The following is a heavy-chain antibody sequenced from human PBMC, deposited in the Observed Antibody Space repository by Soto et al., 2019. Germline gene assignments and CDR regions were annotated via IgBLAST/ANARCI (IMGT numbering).Heavy chain of an antibody. Sequence: QLQLHESGPGLVKPLETLSLTCTVSGASISSGRYYWAWIRQPPGKGLEWAATIHTTGSTYYKPSLKSRIAQSIDTSKNHFSLRLTSVTAADTAVYYCARHLPSLRIDALDVWGQGTSVTVSS. CDR1: GASISSGRYY. CDR2: IHTTGST. J-gene: IGHJ6*02. CDR3: ARHLPSLRIDALDV. V-gene: IGHV4-39*01. D-gene: IGHD2-15*01.